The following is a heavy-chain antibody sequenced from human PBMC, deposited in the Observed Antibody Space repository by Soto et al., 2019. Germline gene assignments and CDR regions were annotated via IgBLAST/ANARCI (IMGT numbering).Heavy chain of an antibody. CDR3: ARDPYGDGGVDY. CDR1: GFTLGRYG. CDR2: VSPNGQGI. J-gene: IGHJ4*02. D-gene: IGHD4-17*01. V-gene: IGHV3-23*01. Sequence: GSLRLSCAASGFTLGRYGMSWVRQAPGKGLEWVSAVSPNGQGIYYADSVRGRFTISRDFSKNTVFLHMDSLRAEDTAVYYCARDPYGDGGVDYWGQGTLVTVSS.